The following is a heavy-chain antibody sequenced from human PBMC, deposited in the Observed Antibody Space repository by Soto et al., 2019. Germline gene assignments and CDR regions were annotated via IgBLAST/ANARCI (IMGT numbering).Heavy chain of an antibody. D-gene: IGHD4-4*01. CDR2: ISYDGSSK. J-gene: IGHJ4*02. CDR3: AKSSSRDGYSFFDY. CDR1: GFTFSSYG. Sequence: PGGSLRLSCAASGFTFSSYGIHWVRQAPGKGLEWVAVISYDGSSKYYADSVKGRFTISRDNSKNTLYMQMNSLRAEDTAVYYCAKSSSRDGYSFFDYWGQGTLVTVSS. V-gene: IGHV3-30*18.